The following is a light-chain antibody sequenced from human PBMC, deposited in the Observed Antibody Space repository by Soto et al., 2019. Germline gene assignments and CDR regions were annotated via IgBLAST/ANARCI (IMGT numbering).Light chain of an antibody. Sequence: EIVMTQSPATLSVSPGERATLSCRASQSVRSNLAWYQQKPGQAPRLLIYGASTRATGIPARFSGSGSGTKFTLTISSLQSEDFAVYYCQQYSNWPPGTFGQGTKVEIK. CDR1: QSVRSN. J-gene: IGKJ1*01. V-gene: IGKV3-15*01. CDR2: GAS. CDR3: QQYSNWPPGT.